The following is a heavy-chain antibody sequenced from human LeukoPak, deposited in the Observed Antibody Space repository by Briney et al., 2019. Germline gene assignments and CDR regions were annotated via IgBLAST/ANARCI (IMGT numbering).Heavy chain of an antibody. CDR3: ATYTHWVAGDV. J-gene: IGHJ6*02. Sequence: QNPGKGLELVANMNQDGSEKDYVDSVKGRFTNSRDNARESLYLQMSSLRAEDTAVYYCATYTHWVAGDVWGHGTTVTVSS. D-gene: IGHD3-16*01. V-gene: IGHV3-7*01. CDR2: MNQDGSEK.